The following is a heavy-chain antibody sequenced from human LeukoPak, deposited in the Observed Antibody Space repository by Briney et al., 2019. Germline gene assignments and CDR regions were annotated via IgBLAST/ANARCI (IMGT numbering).Heavy chain of an antibody. D-gene: IGHD6-19*01. CDR1: GYTFTSYD. CDR2: MNPNSGNT. V-gene: IGHV1-8*03. Sequence: AASVKVSCKASGYTFTSYDINWVRQATGQGLEWMGWMNPNSGNTGYAQKFQGRVTITRNTSVSTAYMELSSLRSEDTAVYYCARGTGGLVHYYYYMDVWGKGTTVTVSS. J-gene: IGHJ6*03. CDR3: ARGTGGLVHYYYYMDV.